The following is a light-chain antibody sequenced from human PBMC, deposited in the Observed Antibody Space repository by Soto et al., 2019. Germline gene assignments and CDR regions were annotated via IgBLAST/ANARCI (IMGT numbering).Light chain of an antibody. Sequence: DIQMTQSPSSLSASVGDRVTITCQASQDISNYLNWYQQKPGKAPKLLIYDASNLETGVPSRFSGSGAGTDFTFTIRSLQPEDIATYYCQQYDNLRPTFGQGTKLEIK. CDR1: QDISNY. V-gene: IGKV1-33*01. CDR3: QQYDNLRPT. J-gene: IGKJ2*01. CDR2: DAS.